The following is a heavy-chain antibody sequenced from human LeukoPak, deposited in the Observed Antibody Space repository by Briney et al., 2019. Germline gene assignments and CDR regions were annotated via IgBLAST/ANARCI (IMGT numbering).Heavy chain of an antibody. CDR3: AIARRGWAFDL. Sequence: GGSLRLSCAVSGFTFSSYALSWVRQAPGKGLEWVSDISGSGGSTYYADSVKGRFTISRDISKNTLYLQMNSLRAEDTAVYYCAIARRGWAFDLWGQGTMVTVSS. CDR2: ISGSGGST. V-gene: IGHV3-23*01. CDR1: GFTFSSYA. J-gene: IGHJ3*01. D-gene: IGHD3-10*01.